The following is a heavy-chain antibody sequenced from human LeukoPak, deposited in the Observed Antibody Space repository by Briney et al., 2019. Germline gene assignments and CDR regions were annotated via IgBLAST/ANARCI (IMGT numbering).Heavy chain of an antibody. CDR2: IYSGGST. J-gene: IGHJ5*02. CDR3: AKGNIVVVPRSLGWFDP. Sequence: GGSLRLSCAASGFTVSSNYMSWVRQAPGKGLEWVSVIYSGGSTYYADSVKGRFTISRDNSKNTLYLQMNSLRAEDTAVYYCAKGNIVVVPRSLGWFDPWGQGTLVTVSS. V-gene: IGHV3-66*01. CDR1: GFTVSSNY. D-gene: IGHD2-2*01.